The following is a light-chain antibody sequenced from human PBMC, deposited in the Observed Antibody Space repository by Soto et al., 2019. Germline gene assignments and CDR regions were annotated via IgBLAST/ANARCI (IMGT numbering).Light chain of an antibody. Sequence: NFMLTQPHSVSESPGKTVTISCTRSSGSIASNYVQWYQQRPGSSPTTVIYEDNQRPSGVPDRFSGSIDSSSNSASLTISGLKAEDEADYYCQSYGSSMLVVFGGGTKLTVL. CDR1: SGSIASNY. V-gene: IGLV6-57*01. CDR2: EDN. J-gene: IGLJ2*01. CDR3: QSYGSSMLVV.